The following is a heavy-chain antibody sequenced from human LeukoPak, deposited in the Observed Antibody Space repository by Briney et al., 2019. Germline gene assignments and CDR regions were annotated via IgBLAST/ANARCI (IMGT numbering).Heavy chain of an antibody. CDR2: IYYSGST. V-gene: IGHV4-59*01. J-gene: IGHJ6*03. CDR1: GGSISSYY. D-gene: IGHD5-24*01. Sequence: SETLSLTCTVSGGSISSYYFWSWIRRPPGKGLEWIGYIYYSGSTNYNPSLKSRVTISVDTSKNQFSLKLSSVTAAETAVYYCAREGRYRYGYNEYHSYMDIWGKGTTVTVSS. CDR3: AREGRYRYGYNEYHSYMDI.